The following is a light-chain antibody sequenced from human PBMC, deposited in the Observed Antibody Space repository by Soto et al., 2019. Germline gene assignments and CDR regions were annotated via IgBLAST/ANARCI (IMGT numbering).Light chain of an antibody. Sequence: DIVMTQSPGTLSLSPGARAPLSCRASQSISSNYLAWYQQKPGQSPRLLIYGASSRATGIPDRFSGRGSGTDFTLTISRLEPEDFAVYFCQQYGTSPRTFGQGTKVDIK. CDR1: QSISSNY. V-gene: IGKV3-20*01. J-gene: IGKJ1*01. CDR3: QQYGTSPRT. CDR2: GAS.